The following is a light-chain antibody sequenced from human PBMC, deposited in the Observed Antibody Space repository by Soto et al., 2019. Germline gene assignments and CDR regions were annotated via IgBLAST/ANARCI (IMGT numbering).Light chain of an antibody. CDR2: DNN. J-gene: IGLJ3*02. CDR3: GTWDNSLSAPQWV. CDR1: SSNIGNNY. Sequence: QSVLTQPPSVSAAPGQKVTISCSGSSSNIGNNYVSWYQQLPGTAPKLLIYDNNKRPSGIPDRFSGSKSGTSATLGITGLQTGDEADYYCGTWDNSLSAPQWVFGGGTKLTVL. V-gene: IGLV1-51*01.